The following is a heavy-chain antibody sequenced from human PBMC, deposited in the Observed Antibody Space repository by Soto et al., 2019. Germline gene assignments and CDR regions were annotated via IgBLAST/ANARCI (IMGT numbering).Heavy chain of an antibody. Sequence: PAETLSLTCAVYGGSFSGYYWSWIRQPPGKGLEWIGEINHSGSTNYNPSLKSRVTISVDTSKNQFSLKLSSVTAADTAVYYCARGRVGYCSSTSCYPWGYYYYYYGMDVWGQGTTVTVS. V-gene: IGHV4-34*01. D-gene: IGHD2-2*01. CDR1: GGSFSGYY. J-gene: IGHJ6*02. CDR2: INHSGST. CDR3: ARGRVGYCSSTSCYPWGYYYYYYGMDV.